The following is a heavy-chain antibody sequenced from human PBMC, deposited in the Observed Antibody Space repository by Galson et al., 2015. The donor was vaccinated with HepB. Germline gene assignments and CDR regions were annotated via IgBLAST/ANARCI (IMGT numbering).Heavy chain of an antibody. CDR1: GFSFSSYA. D-gene: IGHD2-8*01. CDR3: AKDQNCTKSVCYTYFYNGMDV. J-gene: IGHJ6*02. CDR2: IIESGGTA. Sequence: SLRLSCAASGFSFSSYAMSWFRQAPGKGLEFVPGIIESGGTAYYGHPGRGRVMIPTDKSQEMPSLKMNTPRAEDTAVYYCAKDQNCTKSVCYTYFYNGMDVWGQGTTVTVSS. V-gene: IGHV3-23*01.